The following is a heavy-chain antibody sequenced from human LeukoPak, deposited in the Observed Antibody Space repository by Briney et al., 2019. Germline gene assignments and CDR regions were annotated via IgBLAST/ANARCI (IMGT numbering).Heavy chain of an antibody. Sequence: SETLSLTRAVSGGSISSGGYSWSWIRQPPGKGLEWIGYIYHSGSTYYNPSLKSRVTISVDRSKNQFSLKLSSVTAADTAVYYCARAIFGVVSRYNWFDPWGQGTLVTVSS. CDR3: ARAIFGVVSRYNWFDP. CDR1: GGSISSGGYS. J-gene: IGHJ5*02. CDR2: IYHSGST. D-gene: IGHD3-3*01. V-gene: IGHV4-30-2*01.